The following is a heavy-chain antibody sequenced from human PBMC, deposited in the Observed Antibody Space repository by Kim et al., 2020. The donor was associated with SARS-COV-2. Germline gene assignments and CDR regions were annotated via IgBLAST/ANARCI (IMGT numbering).Heavy chain of an antibody. CDR3: ARALSPGGYDLDY. D-gene: IGHD5-12*01. V-gene: IGHV1-69*01. J-gene: IGHJ4*02. Sequence: YAQKVQGRVTSTADEATSTAYVELSSLRSEDTAVYYCARALSPGGYDLDYWGQGTLVTVSS.